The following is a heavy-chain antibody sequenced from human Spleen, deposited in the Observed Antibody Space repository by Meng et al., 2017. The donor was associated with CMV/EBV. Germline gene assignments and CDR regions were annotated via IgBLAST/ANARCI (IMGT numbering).Heavy chain of an antibody. CDR2: INPSGGST. Sequence: YTFTRYFMQWVRQAPGQGLEWMGIINPSGGSTSYAQKFQGRVTMTRDTSTSTVYMELSSLRSEDTAVYYCARGGVVPTTIRGWFDPWGQGSLVTVSS. V-gene: IGHV1-46*01. CDR3: ARGGVVPTTIRGWFDP. CDR1: YTFTRYF. J-gene: IGHJ5*02. D-gene: IGHD2-2*02.